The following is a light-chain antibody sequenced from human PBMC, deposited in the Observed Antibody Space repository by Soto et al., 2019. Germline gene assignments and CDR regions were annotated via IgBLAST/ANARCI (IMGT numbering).Light chain of an antibody. CDR2: KAS. CDR3: QQYNSYSQT. CDR1: QSISSW. V-gene: IGKV1-5*03. J-gene: IGKJ1*01. Sequence: DIHMTQSPSTLSASVGDRVTITCRASQSISSWLAWYQQKPGKAPKLLIYKASSLESGVPSRFSGSGSGTEFTLTISSLQPDDFATYYCQQYNSYSQTFGQGTKV.